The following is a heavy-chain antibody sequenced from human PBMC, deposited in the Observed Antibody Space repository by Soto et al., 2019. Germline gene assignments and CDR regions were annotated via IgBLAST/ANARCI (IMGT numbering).Heavy chain of an antibody. J-gene: IGHJ5*02. CDR1: GFTFSDSA. V-gene: IGHV3-73*01. D-gene: IGHD2-8*01. Sequence: EVQLVESGGGLVQPGGSLKLSCAASGFTFSDSAIHWVRXAXGKXXXXVGRIRSKADSYATAYAASLKGRFTISRDDSXXXXXXXXXXXXXXXXXXXXCTXXXXXXXXWFDPWGQGTLVTVSS. CDR2: IRSKADSYAT. CDR3: TXXXXXXXXWFDP.